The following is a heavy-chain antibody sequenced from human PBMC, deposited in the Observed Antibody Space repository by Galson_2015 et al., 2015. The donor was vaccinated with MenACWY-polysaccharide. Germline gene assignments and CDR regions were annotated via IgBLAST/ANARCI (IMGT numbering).Heavy chain of an antibody. V-gene: IGHV4-39*01. CDR1: GDSVRNSNYH. J-gene: IGHJ4*02. CDR3: AGLVTYDYVSRDYHYVFYFDT. Sequence: SETLSLTCTVSGDSVRNSNYHWAWIRQSPGKGLEWIATIDYSGTSYYSPSLKSRATISADTSRNHFSLTLSSVTAADSAVYFCAGLVTYDYVSRDYHYVFYFDTWGPGTLVTVSS. CDR2: IDYSGTS. D-gene: IGHD3-22*01.